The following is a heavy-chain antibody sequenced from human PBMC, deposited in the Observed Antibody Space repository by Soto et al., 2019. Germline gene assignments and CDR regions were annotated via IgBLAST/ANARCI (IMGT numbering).Heavy chain of an antibody. Sequence: QITLKESGPTLVKPTQTLTLTCTFSGFSLSTSGVSVGWIRQPPGKALEGLALIYWDDDKRYSPSLKSRLTITKDTSKNQVVLTMTNMDPVDTATYYCAHRPNGGWLDYWGQGTLVTVSS. V-gene: IGHV2-5*02. D-gene: IGHD6-19*01. CDR1: GFSLSTSGVS. CDR3: AHRPNGGWLDY. J-gene: IGHJ4*02. CDR2: IYWDDDK.